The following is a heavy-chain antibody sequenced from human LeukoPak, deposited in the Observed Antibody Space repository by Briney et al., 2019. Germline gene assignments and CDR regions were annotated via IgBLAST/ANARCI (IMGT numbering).Heavy chain of an antibody. Sequence: GGSLRLSCAASGITLSTYSMNWVRQAPGKGLEWVSSISSSSGYIYYADSVKGRFTISRDNAKNSLYLQMSSLRAEDTALYYCARVRNYYDSSGYSPFDYWGQGTLVTVSS. V-gene: IGHV3-21*01. D-gene: IGHD3-22*01. CDR2: ISSSSGYI. CDR1: GITLSTYS. J-gene: IGHJ4*02. CDR3: ARVRNYYDSSGYSPFDY.